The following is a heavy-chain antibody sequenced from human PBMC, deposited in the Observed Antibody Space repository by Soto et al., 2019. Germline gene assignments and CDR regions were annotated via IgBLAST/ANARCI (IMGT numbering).Heavy chain of an antibody. CDR1: GGSISSYH. CDR3: ARAGNEYGVDV. CDR2: FYATGIT. J-gene: IGHJ6*02. V-gene: IGHV4-4*07. D-gene: IGHD3-10*01. Sequence: QVQLQESGPGLVKPSETLSLTCTVSGGSISSYHWSWIRQSAGQGLEWIGRFYATGITHYNPSLKSRLSMSADTSKIQLSLTLTSVTAADTGVYYCARAGNEYGVDVWGQGTTVTVSS.